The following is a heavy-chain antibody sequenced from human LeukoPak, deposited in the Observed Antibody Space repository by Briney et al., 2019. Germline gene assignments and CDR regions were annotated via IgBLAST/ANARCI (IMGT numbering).Heavy chain of an antibody. J-gene: IGHJ6*03. CDR1: GYTFTSYD. D-gene: IGHD3-10*01. CDR3: ARGRGVRGVITRYYYYYYMDV. Sequence: ASVKVSCKASGYTFTSYDINWVRQATGQGLGWMGWMNPNSGNTGYAQKFQGRVTMTRNTSISTAYMELSSLRSEDTAVYYCARGRGVRGVITRYYYYYYMDVWGKGTTVTISS. V-gene: IGHV1-8*01. CDR2: MNPNSGNT.